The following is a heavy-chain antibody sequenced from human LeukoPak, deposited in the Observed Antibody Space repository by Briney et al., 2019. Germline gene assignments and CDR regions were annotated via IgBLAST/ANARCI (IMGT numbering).Heavy chain of an antibody. Sequence: SETLSLTCTVSGGSISSGSYYWSWIRQPAGKGLEWIGRIYTSGSTNXNPSLKSRVTISVDTSKNQFSLKLSSVTAADTAVYYXARSAFGXVITISAXDYWGQGTLVTVSS. D-gene: IGHD3-3*01. CDR2: IYTSGST. CDR3: ARSAFGXVITISAXDY. V-gene: IGHV4-61*02. J-gene: IGHJ4*02. CDR1: GGSISSGSYY.